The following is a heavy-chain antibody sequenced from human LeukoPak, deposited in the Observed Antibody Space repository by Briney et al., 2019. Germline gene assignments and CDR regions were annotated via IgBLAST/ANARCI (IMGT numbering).Heavy chain of an antibody. Sequence: SETLSLTCTVSGGSISNFYWSWIRQPAGQALEWIGRIYTSGSTNYNPSLKSRVTMSVDTSKNQFSLKLSSVAAADTAVYYCARETTGAGTARPFDYWGQGTLVTVSS. D-gene: IGHD6-13*01. CDR1: GGSISNFY. CDR2: IYTSGST. J-gene: IGHJ4*02. CDR3: ARETTGAGTARPFDY. V-gene: IGHV4-4*07.